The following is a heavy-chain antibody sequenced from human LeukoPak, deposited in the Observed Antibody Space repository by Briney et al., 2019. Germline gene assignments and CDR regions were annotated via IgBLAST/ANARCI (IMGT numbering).Heavy chain of an antibody. J-gene: IGHJ6*03. Sequence: PGGSLRLSCAASGFTFSSYAMSWIRQAPGKGLEWVSTVSNSGVITDYADSVKGRFTISRDNSKNTLSLQMNSLRAEDTAVYYCAYSQSYYYMNVWGKGTTVTVSS. CDR3: AYSQSYYYMNV. CDR2: VSNSGVIT. CDR1: GFTFSSYA. V-gene: IGHV3-23*01. D-gene: IGHD2-15*01.